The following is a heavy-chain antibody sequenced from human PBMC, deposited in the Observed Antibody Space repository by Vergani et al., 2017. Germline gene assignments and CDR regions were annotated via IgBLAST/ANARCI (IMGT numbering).Heavy chain of an antibody. D-gene: IGHD4-23*01. Sequence: EVQLVESGGGLVKPGGSLRLSCAASGFTFSSYSMNWVRQAPGKGREWVSSISSSSSYIYYADSVKGRFTISRDNAKNSLYLQMNSLRAEDTAVYYCARGGERWGATVVTPNFGDWGQATLVTVSS. V-gene: IGHV3-21*01. CDR3: ARGGERWGATVVTPNFGD. CDR2: ISSSSSYI. J-gene: IGHJ4*02. CDR1: GFTFSSYS.